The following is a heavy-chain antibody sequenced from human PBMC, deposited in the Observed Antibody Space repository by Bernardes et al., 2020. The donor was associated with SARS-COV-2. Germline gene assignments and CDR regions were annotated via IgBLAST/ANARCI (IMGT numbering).Heavy chain of an antibody. V-gene: IGHV4-61*02. Sequence: SETLSLTCTVSGNSISSGSYYWSWIRQPAGKGLEWIGRIYRSGSTNYNPSLKSRVTMSVDTSKNQFSLKLSSVTAADTAVYYCARGPIYGSGSYFPQGDYWGQGTLVTVSS. CDR1: GNSISSGSYY. D-gene: IGHD3-10*01. J-gene: IGHJ4*02. CDR3: ARGPIYGSGSYFPQGDY. CDR2: IYRSGST.